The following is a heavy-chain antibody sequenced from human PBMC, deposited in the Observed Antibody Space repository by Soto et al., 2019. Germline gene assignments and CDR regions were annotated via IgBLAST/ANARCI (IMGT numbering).Heavy chain of an antibody. V-gene: IGHV3-48*02. Sequence: GGSLRLSCVASGFRFSDHSMTWVRQSPGKGLQWIAYISSSSDNIYYAESVRGRFTVSRDNAKNALFLEMNSLRDDDTATYYCARLPKGSLVTAWGQGTRVTVSS. J-gene: IGHJ4*02. CDR2: ISSSSDNI. CDR1: GFRFSDHS. D-gene: IGHD2-21*02. CDR3: ARLPKGSLVTA.